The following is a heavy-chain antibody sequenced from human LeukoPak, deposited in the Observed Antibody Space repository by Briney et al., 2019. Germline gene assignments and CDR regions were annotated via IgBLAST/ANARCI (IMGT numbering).Heavy chain of an antibody. CDR2: ISYDGSNK. CDR1: GFTFSSYG. D-gene: IGHD3-22*01. Sequence: GGSLRLSCAASGFTFSSYGMHWVRQAPGKGLEWVAVISYDGSNKYYADSVKGRFTISRDNSKNTLYLQMNSLRAEDTAVYYCAKGFYYYDSSGPDYWGQGTLVTVSS. V-gene: IGHV3-30*18. J-gene: IGHJ4*02. CDR3: AKGFYYYDSSGPDY.